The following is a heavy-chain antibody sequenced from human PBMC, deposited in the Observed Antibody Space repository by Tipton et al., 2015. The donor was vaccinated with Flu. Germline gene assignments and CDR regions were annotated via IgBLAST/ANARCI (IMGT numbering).Heavy chain of an antibody. J-gene: IGHJ4*02. V-gene: IGHV3-23*01. D-gene: IGHD6-19*01. CDR1: GFTFSSFA. CDR2: ISFSGGNT. Sequence: SLRLSCAASGFTFSSFAMGWVRQAPGKGLEWVSGISFSGGNTYYADSVKGRFTISRDNSKNTLYLQMSSLRAEDTAVYYCAKRLSSGWFPWDYFDYWGQGTLVTVSS. CDR3: AKRLSSGWFPWDYFDY.